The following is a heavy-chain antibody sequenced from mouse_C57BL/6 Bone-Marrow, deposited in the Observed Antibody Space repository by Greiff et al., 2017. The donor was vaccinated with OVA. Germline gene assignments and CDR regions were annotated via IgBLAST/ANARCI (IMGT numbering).Heavy chain of an antibody. V-gene: IGHV1-82*01. CDR3: ARYGTTVVATGWTRAVDY. CDR1: GYAFSSSW. CDR2: IYPGDGDT. J-gene: IGHJ4*01. Sequence: ESGPELVKPGASVKISCKASGYAFSSSWMNWVKQRPGKGLEWIGRIYPGDGDTNYNGKFKGKATLTADKSSSTAYMQLSRLTSEDSAVSFCARYGTTVVATGWTRAVDYWGQGTSVTVSS. D-gene: IGHD1-1*01.